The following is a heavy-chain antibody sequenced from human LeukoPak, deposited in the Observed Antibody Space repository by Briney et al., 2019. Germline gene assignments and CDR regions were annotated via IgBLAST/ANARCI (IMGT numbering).Heavy chain of an antibody. CDR2: INPNSGGT. V-gene: IGHV1-2*02. D-gene: IGHD3-22*01. CDR1: GYTFTGYY. Sequence: ASVKVSCKASGYTFTGYYMHWVRQAPGQGLEWTGWINPNSGGTNYAQKFQGRVTMTRDTSISTAYMELSRLRSDDTAVYYCARDLRYYDSSGYYSRFRYFQHWGQGTLVTVS. J-gene: IGHJ1*01. CDR3: ARDLRYYDSSGYYSRFRYFQH.